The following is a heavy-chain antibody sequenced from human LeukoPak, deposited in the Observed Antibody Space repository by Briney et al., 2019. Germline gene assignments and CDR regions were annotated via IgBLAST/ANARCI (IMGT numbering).Heavy chain of an antibody. CDR1: GGSISSGSYY. CDR3: ARGESSSSPLYYYYHYMDV. J-gene: IGHJ6*03. CDR2: MYTSGST. D-gene: IGHD6-6*01. V-gene: IGHV4-61*02. Sequence: SETLSLTCTVSGGSISSGSYYWSRIRQPAGKGLEWIGRMYTSGSTNYNPSLKSRVTISVDTSKNQFSLKLSSVTAADTAVYYCARGESSSSPLYYYYHYMDVWGKGTTLTVSS.